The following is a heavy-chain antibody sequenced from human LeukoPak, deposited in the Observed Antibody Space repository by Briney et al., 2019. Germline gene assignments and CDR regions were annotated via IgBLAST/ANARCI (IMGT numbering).Heavy chain of an antibody. CDR1: GFTFSSYG. V-gene: IGHV3-33*06. D-gene: IGHD5-24*01. CDR3: AKDREMATIPHLMYFDY. Sequence: GGSLRLSCAASGFTFSSYGMHWVRQAPGKGLEWVAVIWYDGSNKYYADSVKGRFTISRDNSKNTLYLQMNSLRAEDTAVYYCAKDREMATIPHLMYFDYWGQGTLVTVSS. J-gene: IGHJ4*02. CDR2: IWYDGSNK.